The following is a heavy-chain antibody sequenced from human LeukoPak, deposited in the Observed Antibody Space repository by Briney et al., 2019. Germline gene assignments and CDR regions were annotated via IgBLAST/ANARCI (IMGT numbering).Heavy chain of an antibody. V-gene: IGHV3-74*01. CDR1: GFTFSNYW. Sequence: GGSLRLSCAASGFTFSNYWMHWVRQAPGKGLVWVSRINSDGINTSYADSVKGRFTISRDNAKNTLNLQMNSLRAEDTAVYYCAKGAIYDFWSGYRFYYYYYYMDVWGKGTTVTVSS. D-gene: IGHD3-3*01. J-gene: IGHJ6*03. CDR2: INSDGINT. CDR3: AKGAIYDFWSGYRFYYYYYYMDV.